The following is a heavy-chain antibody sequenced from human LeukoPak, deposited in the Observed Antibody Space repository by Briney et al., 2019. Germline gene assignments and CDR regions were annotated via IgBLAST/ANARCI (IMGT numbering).Heavy chain of an antibody. CDR2: ISAYNGNT. CDR1: GYTFTSYG. V-gene: IGHV1-18*01. D-gene: IGHD2-2*01. CDR3: ARGVAGYCSSTSCPYYFDY. J-gene: IGHJ4*02. Sequence: GASVKVSCKASGYTFTSYGISWVRQAPGQGLDWMGWISAYNGNTNYAQKLQGRVTMTTDTSTSTAYMELRSLRSDDTAVYYCARGVAGYCSSTSCPYYFDYWGQGTLVTVSS.